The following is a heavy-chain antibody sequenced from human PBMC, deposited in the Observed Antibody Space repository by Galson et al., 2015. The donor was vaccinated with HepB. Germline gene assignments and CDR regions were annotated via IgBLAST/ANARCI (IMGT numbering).Heavy chain of an antibody. V-gene: IGHV3-7*01. CDR2: IKQDGSEK. Sequence: SLRLSCAASGFAFSSYWMSWVRQAPGKGLEWVANIKQDGSEKYYMDSVKGRFTISRDSAKNSLYLQMSSLRAEDTAIYYCARDHNWAFDYWGQGTLVTVSS. J-gene: IGHJ4*02. CDR3: ARDHNWAFDY. D-gene: IGHD1-20*01. CDR1: GFAFSSYW.